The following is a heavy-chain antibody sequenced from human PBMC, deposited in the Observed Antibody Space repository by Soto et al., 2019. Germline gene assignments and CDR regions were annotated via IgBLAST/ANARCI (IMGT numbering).Heavy chain of an antibody. V-gene: IGHV4-31*02. Sequence: PSETLSLTWTVSGGTISSLGYYWSLIRQHPGKGLEWIGYIYYSGSTYYNQSLKSRVTISVDTSKNQFYLKLSSVTAADTAVYYCARDRVGYGSGSYYTNYYYYGMDVWGQGTTVTVSS. J-gene: IGHJ6*02. CDR1: GGTISSLGYY. D-gene: IGHD3-10*01. CDR2: IYYSGST. CDR3: ARDRVGYGSGSYYTNYYYYGMDV.